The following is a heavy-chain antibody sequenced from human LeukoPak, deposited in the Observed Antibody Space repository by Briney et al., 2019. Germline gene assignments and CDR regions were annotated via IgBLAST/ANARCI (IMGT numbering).Heavy chain of an antibody. CDR2: ISYDGSNK. Sequence: GGSLRLSCAASGFTFSSYAMHWVRQAPGKGLEWVAVISYDGSNKYYTDSVKGRFTISRDNSKNTLYLQMNSLRAEDTAVYYCATGSYYFDYWGQGTLVTVSS. D-gene: IGHD1-26*01. CDR3: ATGSYYFDY. CDR1: GFTFSSYA. J-gene: IGHJ4*02. V-gene: IGHV3-30-3*01.